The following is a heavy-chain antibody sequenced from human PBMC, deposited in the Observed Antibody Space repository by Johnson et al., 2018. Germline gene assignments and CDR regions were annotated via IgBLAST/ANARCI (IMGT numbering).Heavy chain of an antibody. J-gene: IGHJ3*02. CDR2: ISYDGSNK. CDR1: GFTFSTYG. V-gene: IGHV3-30*03. D-gene: IGHD3-22*01. CDR3: ARVGGNYYESSGYPFDALDI. Sequence: QVQLVESGGGVVLPGRSLRLSCVASGFTFSTYGMHWVRQAPGKGLEWVAVISYDGSNKYHADSVKGRFAIYRDNAQNSLYTQMNSLRAEDTAVYYCARVGGNYYESSGYPFDALDIWGQGTTVTVSS.